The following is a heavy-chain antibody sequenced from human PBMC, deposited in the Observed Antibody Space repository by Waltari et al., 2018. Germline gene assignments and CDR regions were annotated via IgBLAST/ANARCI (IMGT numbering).Heavy chain of an antibody. J-gene: IGHJ5*02. CDR3: ARQGLTVAAAGTENWFDP. CDR1: GGSISSSSYY. V-gene: IGHV4-39*01. Sequence: QLQLQESGPGLVKPSETLSLTCTVSGGSISSSSYYWGWIRQPPGKGLEWIGSIYYSGSTYYNPALKRRVTISVDTSKNQFSLKLSSVTAADTAVYYCARQGLTVAAAGTENWFDPWGQGTLVTVSS. D-gene: IGHD6-13*01. CDR2: IYYSGST.